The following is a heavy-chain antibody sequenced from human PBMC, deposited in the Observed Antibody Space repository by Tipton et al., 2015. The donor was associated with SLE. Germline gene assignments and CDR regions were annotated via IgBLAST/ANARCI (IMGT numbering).Heavy chain of an antibody. CDR2: ISSSGRTT. Sequence: SLRLSCAASGFTFSNYEMNWVRQAPGEGLEWVSYISSSGRTTYDADSVKGRFTISRDNAKDSLSLEMNSLRAEDTAVYYCARESDDAFDVWGQGTMVTVSS. CDR1: GFTFSNYE. J-gene: IGHJ3*01. V-gene: IGHV3-48*03. CDR3: ARESDDAFDV.